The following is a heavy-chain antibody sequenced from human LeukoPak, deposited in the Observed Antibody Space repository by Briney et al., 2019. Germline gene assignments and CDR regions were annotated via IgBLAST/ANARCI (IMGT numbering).Heavy chain of an antibody. V-gene: IGHV4-61*02. CDR3: ARELPGPFYYYYMDV. CDR1: GGSISSGSYY. J-gene: IGHJ6*03. D-gene: IGHD1-14*01. CDR2: IYTSGST. Sequence: PSETLSLTCTVSGGSISSGSYYWRWIRQPAGKGLEWIGRIYTSGSTNYNPSLKSRVTISVDTSKNQFSLKLSSVTAADTAVYYCARELPGPFYYYYMDVWGKGTTVTISS.